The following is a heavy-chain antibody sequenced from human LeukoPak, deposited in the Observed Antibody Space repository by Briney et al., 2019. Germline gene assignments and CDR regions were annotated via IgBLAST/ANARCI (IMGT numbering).Heavy chain of an antibody. V-gene: IGHV1-3*04. D-gene: IGHD1-7*01. CDR2: INSGNGNT. CDR3: ARERSNWYYLDY. CDR1: GYSFNAYA. Sequence: ASVKVSCKTSGYSFNAYALHWVRQAPGQGLEWLGWINSGNGNTKYSQRFQGRPTITRDASANTVYLELSSLRSGDTAVFYCARERSNWYYLDYWGQGSLVTVSS. J-gene: IGHJ4*02.